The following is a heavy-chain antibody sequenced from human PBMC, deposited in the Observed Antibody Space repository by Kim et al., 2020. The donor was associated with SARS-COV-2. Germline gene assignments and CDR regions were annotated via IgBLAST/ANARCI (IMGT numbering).Heavy chain of an antibody. CDR1: GFTFSSYS. CDR3: ARDFSGWYGGASYYYYGMDV. Sequence: GGSLRLSCAASGFTFSSYSMNWVRQAPGKGLEWVSSISSSSSYIYYADSVKGRFTISRDNAKNSLYLQMNSLRAEDTAVYYCARDFSGWYGGASYYYYGMDVWGQGTTVTVSS. J-gene: IGHJ6*02. CDR2: ISSSSSYI. V-gene: IGHV3-21*01. D-gene: IGHD6-19*01.